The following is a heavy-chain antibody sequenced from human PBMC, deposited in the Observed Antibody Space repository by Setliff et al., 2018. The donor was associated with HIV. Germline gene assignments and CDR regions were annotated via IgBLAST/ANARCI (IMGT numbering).Heavy chain of an antibody. J-gene: IGHJ4*02. CDR3: ARTIQPSSSPFDF. Sequence: SETLSLTCAVYGGSFTSYYWSWIRQSPGKGLEWIGYIYYSGSSYYNPSLQSRITMSVETSMNQFSLRLTSVTAADTAIYYCARTIQPSSSPFDFWGQGILVTVS. V-gene: IGHV4-59*06. D-gene: IGHD6-19*01. CDR1: GGSFTSYY. CDR2: IYYSGSS.